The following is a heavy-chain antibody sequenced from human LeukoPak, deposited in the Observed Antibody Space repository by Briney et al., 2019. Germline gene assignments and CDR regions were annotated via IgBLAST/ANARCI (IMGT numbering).Heavy chain of an antibody. D-gene: IGHD6-13*01. CDR3: ANNRYSSRWRGAFDV. V-gene: IGHV3-23*01. CDR2: ISGSDDTT. Sequence: GGSLRLSCAASGFTFSSYGMHWVRQAPGKGLEWVSSISGSDDTTYYAESVKGRFTISRDNSKNTLYLQMNSLRAEDTALYYCANNRYSSRWRGAFDVWGQGTMVTVSS. J-gene: IGHJ3*01. CDR1: GFTFSSYG.